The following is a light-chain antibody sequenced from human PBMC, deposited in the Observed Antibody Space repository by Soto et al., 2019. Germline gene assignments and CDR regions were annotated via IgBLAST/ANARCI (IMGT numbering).Light chain of an antibody. CDR1: SSDVGNYIL. CDR3: CAYAGGSRYV. Sequence: QPVLTQPASVSGSPGQSITISCTGTSSDVGNYILVSWYQHQPGKAPKVMIYEGSKRPSGVSYRFSASKSGNTASLTISGLQPEDEADYYFCAYAGGSRYVFGTGSKLTVL. CDR2: EGS. J-gene: IGLJ1*01. V-gene: IGLV2-23*01.